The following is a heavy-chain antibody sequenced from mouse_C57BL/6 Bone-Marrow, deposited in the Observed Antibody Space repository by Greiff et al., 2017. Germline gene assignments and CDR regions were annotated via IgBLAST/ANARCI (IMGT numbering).Heavy chain of an antibody. CDR2: IYPRDGST. D-gene: IGHD2-3*01. Sequence: QVQLKESGPELVKPGASVKLSCKASGYTFTSYDIHWVKQRPGQGLEWIGWIYPRDGSTKYNEKFKGKATLPVDPSSSTAYMELHSLTSEDSAFYFCSRGIPRDGYYWAGAMDYWGQGTSVTVSS. V-gene: IGHV1-85*01. CDR1: GYTFTSYD. J-gene: IGHJ4*01. CDR3: SRGIPRDGYYWAGAMDY.